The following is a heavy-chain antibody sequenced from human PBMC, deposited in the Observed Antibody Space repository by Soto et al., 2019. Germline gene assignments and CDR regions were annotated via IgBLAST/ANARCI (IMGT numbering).Heavy chain of an antibody. D-gene: IGHD3-10*01. V-gene: IGHV4-4*07. CDR2: VYSSGTT. J-gene: IGHJ4*02. CDR1: GCSINSYW. Sequence: LSLTCSVSGCSINSYWWSWIRQPAGKGLEWIGRVYSSGTTDYNPSLNSRATLSVETSKNQFSLKLSSVTAADTAVYYCARDIGSYAYGEGYWGQGIQVTVSS. CDR3: ARDIGSYAYGEGY.